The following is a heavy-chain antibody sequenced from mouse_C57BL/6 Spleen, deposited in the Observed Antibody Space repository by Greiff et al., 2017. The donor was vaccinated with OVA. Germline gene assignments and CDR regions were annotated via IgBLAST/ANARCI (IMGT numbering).Heavy chain of an antibody. V-gene: IGHV5-17*01. J-gene: IGHJ4*01. Sequence: EVTLVASGGGLVKPGGSLKLSCAASGFTFSDYGMHLVRQAPEKGLEWVAYISSGSSTIYYADTVKGRFTISRDNAKNTRFLQMTSLRSEDTAMYYCARGYYGSSPYAMDYWGQGTSVTVSS. CDR1: GFTFSDYG. CDR2: ISSGSSTI. D-gene: IGHD1-1*01. CDR3: ARGYYGSSPYAMDY.